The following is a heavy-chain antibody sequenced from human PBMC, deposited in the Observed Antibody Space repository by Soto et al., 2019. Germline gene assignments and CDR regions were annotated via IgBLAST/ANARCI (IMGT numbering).Heavy chain of an antibody. V-gene: IGHV4-34*01. CDR3: ARGYCSGGSCYLQEDLDV. CDR2: INHSGST. Sequence: PSETLSLTCAVYGGSSSGYYWSCIRQPPGKGLEWIGEINHSGSTNYNPCLQSRVTISVDTSNHQLSLKLSCVTAADTPVYYCARGYCSGGSCYLQEDLDVWAQGTTVTVSS. D-gene: IGHD2-15*01. J-gene: IGHJ6*02. CDR1: GGSSSGYY.